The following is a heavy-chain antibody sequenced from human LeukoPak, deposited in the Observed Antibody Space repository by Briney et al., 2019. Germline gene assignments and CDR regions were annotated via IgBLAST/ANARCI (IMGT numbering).Heavy chain of an antibody. CDR2: ISYDGSNK. CDR1: GFTFSSYA. CDR3: ARSLGDSGILYYYMDI. Sequence: GRSLRLSCAASGFTFSSYAMHWVRQAPGKGLEWVAVISYDGSNKYYADSVKGRFTISRDNSKNTLYLQMNSLRAEDTAVYYCARSLGDSGILYYYMDIWGKGTTVTVSS. V-gene: IGHV3-30-3*01. J-gene: IGHJ6*03. D-gene: IGHD3-10*01.